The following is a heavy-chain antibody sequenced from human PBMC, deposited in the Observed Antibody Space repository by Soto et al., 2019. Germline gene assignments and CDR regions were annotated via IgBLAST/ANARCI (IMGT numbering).Heavy chain of an antibody. Sequence: QVQLQESGPGLVKPSQTLSLTCTVSGGSISSGGYYWSWISQHPGKVLEWIGYIYSSGRTYYTPSPTSRITISLDTSKNQSSPQRSSVTAADTAVDYWARWPQLAPRCDYWGQGTLVTFSS. V-gene: IGHV4-31*03. CDR3: ARWPQLAPRCDY. CDR1: GGSISSGGYY. CDR2: IYSSGRT. D-gene: IGHD1-1*01. J-gene: IGHJ4*02.